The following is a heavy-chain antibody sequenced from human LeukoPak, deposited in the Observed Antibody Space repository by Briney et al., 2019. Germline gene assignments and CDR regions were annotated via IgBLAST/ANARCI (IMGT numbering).Heavy chain of an antibody. V-gene: IGHV3-23*01. CDR3: AILYQPLLYYGY. D-gene: IGHD2-2*02. J-gene: IGHJ4*02. CDR1: GFTFSSYA. CDR2: ISGSGGSI. Sequence: PGGSLRLSCAASGFTFSSYAMSWVRQAPGKGLGWVSAISGSGGSIYYAGSVKGRFTISRDNSKNTLYLQMNSLRAEDTAVYYCAILYQPLLYYGYWGQGTLVTVSS.